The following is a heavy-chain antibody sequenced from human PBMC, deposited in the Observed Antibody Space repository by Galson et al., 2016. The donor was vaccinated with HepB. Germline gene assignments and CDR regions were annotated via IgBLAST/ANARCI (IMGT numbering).Heavy chain of an antibody. J-gene: IGHJ4*02. Sequence: SVKVSCKASGYTFNTYNMHWVRQAPGQGLEWMGIIKPSGGNTIYAQKFQDRITMTRDTSTSTVYMELISLRSEDTAVYYCARELDHSFYFDYGGQGTQLTVSS. CDR3: ARELDHSFYFDY. V-gene: IGHV1-46*02. CDR1: GYTFNTYN. CDR2: IKPSGGNT. D-gene: IGHD1-14*01.